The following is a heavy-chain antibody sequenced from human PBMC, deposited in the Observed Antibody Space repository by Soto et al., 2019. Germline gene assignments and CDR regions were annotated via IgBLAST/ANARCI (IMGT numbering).Heavy chain of an antibody. Sequence: GGSLRLSCAASGFTFSSYGMHWVRQAPGKGLEWVAVIWYDGSNKYYADSVKGRFTISRDNSKNTLYLQMNSLRAEDTAVYYCARDRGGYYTGSNMDVWGKGTTVTGSS. V-gene: IGHV3-33*01. D-gene: IGHD3-3*01. CDR3: ARDRGGYYTGSNMDV. J-gene: IGHJ6*03. CDR2: IWYDGSNK. CDR1: GFTFSSYG.